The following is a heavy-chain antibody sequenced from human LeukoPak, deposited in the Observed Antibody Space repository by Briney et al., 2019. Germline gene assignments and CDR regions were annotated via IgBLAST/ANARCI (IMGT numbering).Heavy chain of an antibody. CDR2: IYYSGST. V-gene: IGHV4-39*07. CDR1: GGSISSSSYY. J-gene: IGHJ4*02. Sequence: SETLSLTCTVSGGSISSSSYYWGWIRQPPGRGLEWIGSIYYSGSTNYNPSLKSRVTISVDTSKNQFSLKLSSVTAADTAVYYCARGLLGYWGQGTLVTVSS. D-gene: IGHD3-16*01. CDR3: ARGLLGY.